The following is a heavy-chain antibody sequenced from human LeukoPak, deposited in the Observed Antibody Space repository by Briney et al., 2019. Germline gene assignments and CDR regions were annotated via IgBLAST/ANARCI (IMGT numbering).Heavy chain of an antibody. J-gene: IGHJ5*02. V-gene: IGHV4-38-2*02. D-gene: IGHD4-17*01. CDR2: GYHIGST. Sequence: SETLSLTCTVSGYSISSGYYWGWIRQLPGKGLEWIGSGYHIGSTYFNPSLRSRVTILIDIFKNQFSLKMSSVTAADTAIYYCARVGDYGDYVNWFDPWGPGTLVTVSS. CDR1: GYSISSGYY. CDR3: ARVGDYGDYVNWFDP.